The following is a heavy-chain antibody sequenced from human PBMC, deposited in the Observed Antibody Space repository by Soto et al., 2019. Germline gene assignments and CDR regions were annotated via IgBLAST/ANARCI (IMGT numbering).Heavy chain of an antibody. CDR3: ARPPGQGDSSSWHAGGYYYGMDV. CDR1: GGSISSSSYY. D-gene: IGHD6-13*01. CDR2: IYYSGST. V-gene: IGHV4-39*01. Sequence: SETLSLTCTVSGGSISSSSYYWGWIRQPPGQGLEWIGSIYYSGSTYYNPSLKSRVTISVDTSKNQFSLKLSSVTAADTAVYYCARPPGQGDSSSWHAGGYYYGMDVLGQGPTVT. J-gene: IGHJ6*02.